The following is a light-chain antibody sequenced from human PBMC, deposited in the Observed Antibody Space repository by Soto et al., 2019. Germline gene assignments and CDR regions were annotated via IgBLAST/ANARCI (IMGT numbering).Light chain of an antibody. J-gene: IGLJ1*01. V-gene: IGLV2-14*03. CDR2: DVD. CDR3: SSYTSSSTRV. CDR1: SSDVGGYNY. Sequence: QSVLTQPASVSGSPGQSITISCTGTSSDVGGYNYVSWYQQYPGKAPKVVIYDVDNRPSGVSHRFSGSKSGNTASLTISGLQAEDEADYYCSSYTSSSTRVFGTGTRSPS.